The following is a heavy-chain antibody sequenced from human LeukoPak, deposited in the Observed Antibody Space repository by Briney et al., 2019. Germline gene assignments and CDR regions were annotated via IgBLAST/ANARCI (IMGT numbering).Heavy chain of an antibody. Sequence: SVKVSCKASGGTFSSYAISWVRQAPGQGLEWMGGIIPIFGTANYAQKFQGRVTIATDESTSTAYMELSSLRSEDTAVYCCAASRDGYNWFDYWGQGTLVTVSS. V-gene: IGHV1-69*05. CDR1: GGTFSSYA. J-gene: IGHJ4*02. CDR2: IIPIFGTA. D-gene: IGHD5-24*01. CDR3: AASRDGYNWFDY.